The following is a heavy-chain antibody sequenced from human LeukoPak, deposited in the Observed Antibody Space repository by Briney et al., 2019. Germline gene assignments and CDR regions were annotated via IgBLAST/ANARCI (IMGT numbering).Heavy chain of an antibody. J-gene: IGHJ6*03. CDR1: GGSISSYY. D-gene: IGHD3-9*01. CDR2: IYYSGST. V-gene: IGHV4-59*01. Sequence: PSETLSLTCTVSGGSISSYYWSWIRQPPGKGLEWIGYIYYSGSTNYNPSLKSRVTISVDTSKNQFSLKLSSVTAADTAVYYCARGYDILAGSYMDVWGKGTTVTVSS. CDR3: ARGYDILAGSYMDV.